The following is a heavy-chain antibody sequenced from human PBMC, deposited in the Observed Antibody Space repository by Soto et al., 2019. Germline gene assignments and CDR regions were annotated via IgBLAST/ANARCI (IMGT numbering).Heavy chain of an antibody. D-gene: IGHD3-22*01. CDR3: ALRSRAVVPEY. J-gene: IGHJ4*02. CDR1: GDSISSYY. CDR2: LYYGRSA. Sequence: QVQLQESGPGLVKPSETLSLTCAVSGDSISSYYCMWIRQPPGKGLESIGYLYYGRSANYNPSLKSRVTLSVDTSTNQCSMTLSSMTAAYTAVYYCALRSRAVVPEYWGQGTLVTVSS. V-gene: IGHV4-59*01.